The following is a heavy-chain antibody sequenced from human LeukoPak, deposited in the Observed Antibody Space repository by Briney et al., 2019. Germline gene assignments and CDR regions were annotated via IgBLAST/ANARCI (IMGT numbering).Heavy chain of an antibody. J-gene: IGHJ4*02. CDR1: GFTFSSYG. D-gene: IGHD3-16*02. Sequence: LPRGSLRLSCAASGFTFSSYGMHWVRQAPGKGLEWVAVISYDGSNKYYADSVKGRFTISRDNSKNTLYLQMNSLRAEDTAVYYCAKDTYYDYVWGSYRYTGFDYWGQGTLVTVSS. V-gene: IGHV3-30*18. CDR3: AKDTYYDYVWGSYRYTGFDY. CDR2: ISYDGSNK.